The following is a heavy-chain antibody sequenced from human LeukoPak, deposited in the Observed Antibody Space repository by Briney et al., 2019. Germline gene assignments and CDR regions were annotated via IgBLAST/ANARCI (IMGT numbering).Heavy chain of an antibody. V-gene: IGHV4-4*02. CDR1: GGSISSSNW. CDR3: AREDWGSTYYFDY. J-gene: IGHJ4*02. D-gene: IGHD7-27*01. Sequence: PSGTLSLTCAVSGGSISSSNWWSWVRQPPGKGLEWIGEIYHSGSTNYNPSLKSRVTISVDKSKNQFSLKLSSVTAADTAVYYCAREDWGSTYYFDYWGQGTLVTVSS. CDR2: IYHSGST.